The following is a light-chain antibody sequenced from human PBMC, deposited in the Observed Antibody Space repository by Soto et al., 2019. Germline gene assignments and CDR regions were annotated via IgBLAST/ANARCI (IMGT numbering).Light chain of an antibody. J-gene: IGKJ5*01. CDR3: QQYNNWPPT. CDR2: DAS. Sequence: IVLTQSPATLSVSPGERATLSCRASQSVSSNLAWHQQRPGQAPRLLIYDASTRAPGIPARFSGSGSATEFTLTISSLQSEDFAVYYCQQYNNWPPTFGQGTRLEI. V-gene: IGKV3-15*01. CDR1: QSVSSN.